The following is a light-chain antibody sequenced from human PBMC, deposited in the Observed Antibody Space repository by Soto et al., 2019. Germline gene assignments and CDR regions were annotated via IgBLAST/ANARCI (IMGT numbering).Light chain of an antibody. CDR1: RSVNSH. CDR3: QQRNTWPET. V-gene: IGKV3-11*01. J-gene: IGKJ2*01. Sequence: EIVLTQSPATLSLSPGERATLSCRASRSVNSHLAWYQQKPGQAPRLLIYDTSKRATGVPVRFSGSGSGTDFTLTISSLEPEDLAVYYCQQRNTWPETFGQGTRLEIK. CDR2: DTS.